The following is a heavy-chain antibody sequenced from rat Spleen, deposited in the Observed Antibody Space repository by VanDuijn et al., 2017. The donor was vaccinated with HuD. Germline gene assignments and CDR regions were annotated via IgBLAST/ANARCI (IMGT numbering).Heavy chain of an antibody. CDR1: GFTFIDYD. Sequence: EVQLVGSGGGLVQPGRSLKLSCAASGFTFIDYDMAWVRPAPTKGLEWIASISTGGGNTYYRDSVKGRFTISRDNAKRILYLQMDSLRSEDTANYYCARHRNYGGIPFDYWGQGVMVTVSS. J-gene: IGHJ2*01. CDR3: ARHRNYGGIPFDY. D-gene: IGHD1-11*01. V-gene: IGHV5S23*01. CDR2: ISTGGGNT.